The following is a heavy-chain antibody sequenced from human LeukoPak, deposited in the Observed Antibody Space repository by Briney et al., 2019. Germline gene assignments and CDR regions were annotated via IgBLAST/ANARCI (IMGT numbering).Heavy chain of an antibody. CDR1: GGSISSYY. D-gene: IGHD2-2*01. Sequence: SETLSLTCTVSGGSISSYYWSWIRQPPGKGLEWIGYIYYSGSTNYNPSLKSRVTISVDTSKNQFSLKLSSVTAEDTALYYCAKGLGYCSSTSCAGSWFDPWGQGTLVTVSS. J-gene: IGHJ5*02. V-gene: IGHV4-59*01. CDR2: IYYSGST. CDR3: AKGLGYCSSTSCAGSWFDP.